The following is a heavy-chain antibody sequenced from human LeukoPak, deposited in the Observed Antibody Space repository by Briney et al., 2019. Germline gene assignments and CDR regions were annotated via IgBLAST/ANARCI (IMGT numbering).Heavy chain of an antibody. V-gene: IGHV3-13*04. CDR2: IGFAGDT. CDR1: GFTFSNYD. CDR3: ARGADAAYDY. J-gene: IGHJ4*02. Sequence: GGNLRLSCAASGFTFSNYDMHWVRQTIGKGLEWVSIIGFAGDTYYPGSVRSRFTISRENAKNSLYLQMNSLRVEDTALYFCARGADAAYDYWGQSTLHTVSS. D-gene: IGHD1-26*01.